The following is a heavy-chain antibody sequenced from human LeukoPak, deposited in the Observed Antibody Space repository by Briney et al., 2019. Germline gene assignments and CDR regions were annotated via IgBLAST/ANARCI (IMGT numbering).Heavy chain of an antibody. CDR1: GYTFTSYD. J-gene: IGHJ4*02. Sequence: ASVKVSCKASGYTFTSYDINWVRQATGQGLEWMGWMNPNSGNTGYAQKFQGRVTMTRDMSTSTVYMEVMSLRPDDTAVYYCARDLVAAGGPNGPFDYWGQGTLVTVSS. V-gene: IGHV1-8*01. D-gene: IGHD6-13*01. CDR2: MNPNSGNT. CDR3: ARDLVAAGGPNGPFDY.